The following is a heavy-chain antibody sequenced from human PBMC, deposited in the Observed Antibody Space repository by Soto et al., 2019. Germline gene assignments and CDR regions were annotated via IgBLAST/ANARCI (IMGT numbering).Heavy chain of an antibody. V-gene: IGHV3-11*01. CDR3: ARDPRTTVTTPLGWFDP. CDR1: GFTFSAHY. Sequence: QVQLVESGGGLVKPGGSLRLSCAASGFTFSAHYMSWIRQAPGKGLEWVSYISSSGGTTYYADSVKGRFTISRDNAKNSLYLQMNSLRAEDTAVYYWARDPRTTVTTPLGWFDPWGQGTLVTVSS. D-gene: IGHD4-4*01. J-gene: IGHJ5*02. CDR2: ISSSGGTT.